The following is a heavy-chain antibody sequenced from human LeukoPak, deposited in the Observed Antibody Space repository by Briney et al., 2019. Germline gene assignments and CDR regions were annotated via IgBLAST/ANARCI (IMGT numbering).Heavy chain of an antibody. CDR2: ISYDGRNK. CDR3: AKATPPRDGSNPDY. Sequence: GGSLRLSCAASGFTFSSYGMHWVRQAPGKGLEWVAVISYDGRNKYYADSVKGRFAISRDNSKNTLYLQMNSLRAEDTAVYYCAKATPPRDGSNPDYWGQGTLVTVSS. CDR1: GFTFSSYG. J-gene: IGHJ4*02. D-gene: IGHD4-4*01. V-gene: IGHV3-30*18.